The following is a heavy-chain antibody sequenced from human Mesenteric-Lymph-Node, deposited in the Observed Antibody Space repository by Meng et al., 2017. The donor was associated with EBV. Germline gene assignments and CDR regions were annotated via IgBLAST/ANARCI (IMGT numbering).Heavy chain of an antibody. D-gene: IGHD2/OR15-2a*01. J-gene: IGHJ4*02. CDR1: RSSFNIGSYS. CDR3: ARGFLSCVRVFDY. Sequence: QEHVQCSAAAVQATTPATSLTCSSSRSSFNIGSYSMSWVRQPPGRGLEWIGCISSSGGTPYNPSHNSRVTMLVATSTDQFSLKLSSVTAADTAVYYCARGFLSCVRVFDYWGQGTLVTVSS. CDR2: ISSSGGT. V-gene: IGHV4-30-4*08.